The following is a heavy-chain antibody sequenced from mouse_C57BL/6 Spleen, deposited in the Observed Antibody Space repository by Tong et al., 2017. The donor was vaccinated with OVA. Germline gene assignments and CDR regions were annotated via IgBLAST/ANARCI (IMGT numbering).Heavy chain of an antibody. Sequence: EVQLQESGGGLVQPGGSMKLSCAASGFTFSDAWMDWVRQSPEKGLEWVAEIRNKANNHATYYAESVKGRFTISRDESKSSVYLQMNSLRAEDTGIYYCTRRKLLRNYFDYWGQGTTLTVSS. V-gene: IGHV6-6*01. CDR3: TRRKLLRNYFDY. J-gene: IGHJ2*01. CDR1: GFTFSDAW. CDR2: IRNKANNHAT.